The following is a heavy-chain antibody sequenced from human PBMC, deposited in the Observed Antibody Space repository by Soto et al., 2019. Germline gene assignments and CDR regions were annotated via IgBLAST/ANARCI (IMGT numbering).Heavy chain of an antibody. J-gene: IGHJ5*02. D-gene: IGHD2-15*01. Sequence: QVPLVQSGAEVKKPGASVKVSCKASGYTFTSYGISWVRQAPGQGLEWMGWISADNGNTNYAQKLQGRVTMTTDTTTSTAYMELRSLRSDDTAVYYCARDWYCSGGRCYNCFDPWGQGTLVTVSS. CDR1: GYTFTSYG. CDR2: ISADNGNT. V-gene: IGHV1-18*01. CDR3: ARDWYCSGGRCYNCFDP.